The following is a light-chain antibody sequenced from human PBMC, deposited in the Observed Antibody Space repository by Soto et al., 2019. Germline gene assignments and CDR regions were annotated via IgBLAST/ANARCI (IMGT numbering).Light chain of an antibody. CDR2: EVS. V-gene: IGLV2-8*01. CDR1: SSDVGGYNF. J-gene: IGLJ3*02. CDR3: SSYAGSNNWV. Sequence: QSALTQPPSASGSPGQSVTLSCTGTSSDVGGYNFVSWYQQHPGKAPKLMIYEVSKRPSGVPNRFSGSKVGNTASLTVSGLQAEDEADYYCSSYAGSNNWVFGGGTKVTVL.